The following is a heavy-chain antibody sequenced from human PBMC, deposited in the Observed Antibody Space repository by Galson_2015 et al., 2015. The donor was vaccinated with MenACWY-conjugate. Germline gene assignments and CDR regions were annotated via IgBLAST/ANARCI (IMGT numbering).Heavy chain of an antibody. Sequence: SLRLSCAASGFPFSTYAMNWVRQAPGKGLESVSQISGNGDSTYYADSVEGRFSISRDNSKNTVYLHMNSVRAEDTAMYYCGKQGLKWELQKSAFDYRGQGTLVIVSS. V-gene: IGHV3-23*01. CDR1: GFPFSTYA. CDR3: GKQGLKWELQKSAFDY. J-gene: IGHJ4*02. D-gene: IGHD1-26*01. CDR2: ISGNGDST.